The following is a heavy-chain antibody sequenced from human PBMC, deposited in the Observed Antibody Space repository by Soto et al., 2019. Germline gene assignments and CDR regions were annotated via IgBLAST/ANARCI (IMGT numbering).Heavy chain of an antibody. Sequence: GGSLRLSCAASGFTFSNSAMSWVRQAPGKGLEWVSVISGRGGNTYYADSVKGRFIISRDNSKDTLSLQMNSLKVEDTAVYYCAKVFGGTTSNYFDYWGQGALVTVSS. J-gene: IGHJ4*02. D-gene: IGHD1-1*01. CDR2: ISGRGGNT. V-gene: IGHV3-23*01. CDR3: AKVFGGTTSNYFDY. CDR1: GFTFSNSA.